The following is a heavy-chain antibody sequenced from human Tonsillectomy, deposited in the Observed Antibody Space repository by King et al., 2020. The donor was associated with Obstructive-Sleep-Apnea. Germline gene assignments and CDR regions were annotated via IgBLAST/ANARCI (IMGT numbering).Heavy chain of an antibody. D-gene: IGHD2/OR15-2a*01. Sequence: VQLVESGGGVVQPGRSLRLSCAASGFTFSNYTLHWVRQAPGKGLEWVAVISYGGNNKDYADSVKGRFTISRDNSKNTLYLQMNSLRAEDTAGYYCARREYAFYGMDVWGQGTTVTVSS. J-gene: IGHJ6*02. V-gene: IGHV3-30-3*01. CDR3: ARREYAFYGMDV. CDR1: GFTFSNYT. CDR2: ISYGGNNK.